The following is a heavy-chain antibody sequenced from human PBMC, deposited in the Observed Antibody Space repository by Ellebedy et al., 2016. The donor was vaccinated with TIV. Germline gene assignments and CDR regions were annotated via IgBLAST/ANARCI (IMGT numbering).Heavy chain of an antibody. V-gene: IGHV4-59*01. CDR3: ASSVGKGDYFDY. CDR1: GGSISTYY. CDR2: INHSGST. D-gene: IGHD4-23*01. Sequence: SETLSLXXTVSGGSISTYYWSWIRQPPGKGLEWIGYINHSGSTNYNPSLKSRVTISVDTSKNQFSLKLSSVTAADTAVYYCASSVGKGDYFDYWGQGTLVTVSS. J-gene: IGHJ4*02.